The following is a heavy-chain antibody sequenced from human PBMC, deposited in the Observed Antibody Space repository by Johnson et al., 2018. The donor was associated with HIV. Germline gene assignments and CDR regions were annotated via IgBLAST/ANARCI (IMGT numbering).Heavy chain of an antibody. CDR1: GFTFSSYA. CDR2: IRYDGSNK. Sequence: QVQLVESGGGVVQPGSSLRLSCAASGFTFSSYAMHWVRQAPGKGLEWVAFIRYDGSNKYYADSVKGRFTISRDNSKNILYLQMNSLRPEDTALYYCAKDLVVINVRYAFHIWGQGTMVTVS. D-gene: IGHD3-22*01. V-gene: IGHV3-30*02. CDR3: AKDLVVINVRYAFHI. J-gene: IGHJ3*02.